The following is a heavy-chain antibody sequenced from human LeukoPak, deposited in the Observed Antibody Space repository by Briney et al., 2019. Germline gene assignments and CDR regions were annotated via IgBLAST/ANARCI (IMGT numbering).Heavy chain of an antibody. D-gene: IGHD5-18*01. CDR2: ISPNSGGT. V-gene: IGHV1-2*02. CDR1: GYTFTGYG. CDR3: ARGSIGGNRYGPSNFYYCMDV. Sequence: ASVKVSCKASGYTFTGYGISWVRQAPGQGLEWMGWISPNSGGTNYEQKFQGRVTMTRDSSVSTVYMELSRLTSDDTAIYYCARGSIGGNRYGPSNFYYCMDVWGKGTTVTVS. J-gene: IGHJ6*03.